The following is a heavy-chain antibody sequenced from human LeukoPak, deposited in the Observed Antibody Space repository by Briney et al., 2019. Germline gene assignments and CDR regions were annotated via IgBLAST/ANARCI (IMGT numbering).Heavy chain of an antibody. J-gene: IGHJ6*02. D-gene: IGHD6-13*01. CDR1: GFTVSSNY. Sequence: GGSLRLSCAASGFTVSSNYMSWVRQAPGKGLEWVSVIYSGGSTYYADSVKGRFTISRDNSKNTLYLQMNSLRAEDTAVYYCAKDSAAAPPDVWGQGTTVTVSS. CDR3: AKDSAAAPPDV. CDR2: IYSGGST. V-gene: IGHV3-53*01.